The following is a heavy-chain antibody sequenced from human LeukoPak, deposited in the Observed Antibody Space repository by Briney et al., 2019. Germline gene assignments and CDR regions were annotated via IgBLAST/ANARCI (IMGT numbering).Heavy chain of an antibody. CDR2: ISYDGSNK. CDR3: AREDSGSSLYYFDY. D-gene: IGHD1-26*01. Sequence: PGGSLRLSCVASGFTFSSYAVHWVRQAPGKGLEWVAVISYDGSNKYYADSVKGRFTISRDNSKNTLYLQMNSLRAEDTAVYYCAREDSGSSLYYFDYWGQGTLVTVSS. J-gene: IGHJ4*02. V-gene: IGHV3-30-3*01. CDR1: GFTFSSYA.